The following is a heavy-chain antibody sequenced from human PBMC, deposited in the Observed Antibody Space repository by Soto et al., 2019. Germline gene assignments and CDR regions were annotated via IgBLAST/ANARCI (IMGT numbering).Heavy chain of an antibody. CDR2: ISGSGGST. D-gene: IGHD3-16*02. V-gene: IGHV3-23*01. J-gene: IGHJ4*01. CDR1: GFTFSSYA. CDR3: AKGQAFWGFIGTDV. Sequence: PGGSLRLSCAASGFTFSSYAMSWVRQAPGKGLEWVSAISGSGGSTYYADSEKGRFTISRDNSKNTLYQQMNSLKAEDKAVYYCAKGQAFWGFIGTDVWGQGTLVTVSS.